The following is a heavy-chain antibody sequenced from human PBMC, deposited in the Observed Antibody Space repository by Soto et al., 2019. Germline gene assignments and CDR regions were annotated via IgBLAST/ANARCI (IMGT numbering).Heavy chain of an antibody. CDR1: GFSLSNARMG. J-gene: IGHJ4*02. Sequence: QVTLKESGPVLVKPTETLTLTCTVSGFSLSNARMGVSWIRQPPGNALEWLAHIFSNDEKSYSTSLKSRLTISKDTSKSQVVLTMTNMDPVDTATYYCARMTGAVGGYFDYWGQGTLVTVSS. V-gene: IGHV2-26*01. D-gene: IGHD1-26*01. CDR2: IFSNDEK. CDR3: ARMTGAVGGYFDY.